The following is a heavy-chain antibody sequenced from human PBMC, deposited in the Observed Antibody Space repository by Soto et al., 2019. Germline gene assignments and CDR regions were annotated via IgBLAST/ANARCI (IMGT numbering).Heavy chain of an antibody. CDR3: ARDREYGGYDILTGYYRGPLDV. CDR1: GFTFSSYW. V-gene: IGHV3-74*01. J-gene: IGHJ6*04. D-gene: IGHD3-9*01. CDR2: INSDGSST. Sequence: GGSLRLSCAASGFTFSSYWMHWVRQAPGKGLVWVSRINSDGSSTSYADSVRGRFTISRDNAKNTLYLQMNSLRAEDTAVYYCARDREYGGYDILTGYYRGPLDVWGKGTTVTVSS.